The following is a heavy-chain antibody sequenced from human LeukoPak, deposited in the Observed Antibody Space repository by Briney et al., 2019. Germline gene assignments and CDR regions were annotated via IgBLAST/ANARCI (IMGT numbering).Heavy chain of an antibody. CDR3: ARDLTLGSLLVLPLDY. CDR1: GDSVSSNSAA. Sequence: PSQTLSLTRAISGDSVSSNSAAWNWIRQSPSRGLEWLGRTYYRSKWYNDYAVSVKSRITINPDTSKNQFSLQLNSVTPEDTAVYYCARDLTLGSLLVLPLDYWGQGTLVTVSS. V-gene: IGHV6-1*01. J-gene: IGHJ4*02. CDR2: TYYRSKWYN. D-gene: IGHD6-6*01.